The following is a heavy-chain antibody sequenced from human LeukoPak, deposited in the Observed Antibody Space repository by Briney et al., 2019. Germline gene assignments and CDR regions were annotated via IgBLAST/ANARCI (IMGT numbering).Heavy chain of an antibody. Sequence: SQTLSLTCAISGDSVSSNSAAWNWIRQSPSRGLEWLGRTYYRSKWSNDYAVSVKSRITINADTSKNQFSLQMNSVTPEDTAVYYCARDLWNSGRPFDYWGQGTLVTVSS. D-gene: IGHD3-10*01. CDR1: GDSVSSNSAA. V-gene: IGHV6-1*01. CDR2: TYYRSKWSN. CDR3: ARDLWNSGRPFDY. J-gene: IGHJ4*02.